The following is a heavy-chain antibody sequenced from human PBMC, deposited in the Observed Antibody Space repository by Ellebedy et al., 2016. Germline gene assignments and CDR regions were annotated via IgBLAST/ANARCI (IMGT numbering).Heavy chain of an antibody. D-gene: IGHD4-17*01. CDR2: ISGSGGST. Sequence: GESLKISXAASGFTFSSYAMSCVRQPPGKALEWVSAISGSGGSTYYADSVKGRFTISRDNSKNTLYLQLNSLRAEDTAVYYCAKDRFNDYGDYRGAFDIWGQGTMVTVSS. CDR1: GFTFSSYA. J-gene: IGHJ3*02. V-gene: IGHV3-23*01. CDR3: AKDRFNDYGDYRGAFDI.